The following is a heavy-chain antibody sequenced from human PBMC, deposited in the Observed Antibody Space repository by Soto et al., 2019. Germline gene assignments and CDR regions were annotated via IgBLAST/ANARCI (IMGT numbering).Heavy chain of an antibody. CDR1: GFPFSSYA. J-gene: IGHJ4*02. D-gene: IGHD3-16*01. Sequence: GGSLRLSCAASGFPFSSYAMSWVRQAPGKGLEWVSAISGSGGSTYYADSVKGRFTISRDNSKNTLYLQMNSLRAEDTAVYYCAKSVGETRRRLDYWGQGTLVTVSS. CDR2: ISGSGGST. V-gene: IGHV3-23*01. CDR3: AKSVGETRRRLDY.